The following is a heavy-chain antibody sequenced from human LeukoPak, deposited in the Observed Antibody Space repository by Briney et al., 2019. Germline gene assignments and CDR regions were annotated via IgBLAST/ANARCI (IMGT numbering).Heavy chain of an antibody. CDR2: IIPIFGTA. D-gene: IGHD3-22*01. J-gene: IGHJ4*02. V-gene: IGHV1-69*05. CDR3: ARDYDSSGYYYSDY. Sequence: ASVKVSCKASGGTFSSYAISWVRQAPGQGLEWVGRIIPIFGTANYAQKFQGRVTITTDESTSTAYMELSSLRSEDTAVYYCARDYDSSGYYYSDYWGQGTLVTVSS. CDR1: GGTFSSYA.